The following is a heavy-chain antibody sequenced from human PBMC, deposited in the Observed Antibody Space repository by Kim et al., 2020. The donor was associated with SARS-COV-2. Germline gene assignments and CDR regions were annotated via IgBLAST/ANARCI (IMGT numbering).Heavy chain of an antibody. V-gene: IGHV4-31*02. D-gene: IGHD6-6*01. J-gene: IGHJ5*02. CDR3: ARDRFDSSSSVGWFDP. Sequence: SLKSRVTISVDTSKNQFSLKLSSVTAADTAVYYCARDRFDSSSSVGWFDPWGQGTLVTVSS.